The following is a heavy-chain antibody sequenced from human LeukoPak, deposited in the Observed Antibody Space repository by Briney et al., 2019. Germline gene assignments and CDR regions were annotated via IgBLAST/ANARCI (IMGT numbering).Heavy chain of an antibody. CDR2: MNPNSGNT. CDR3: ARLDEVVPAATDDY. J-gene: IGHJ4*02. CDR1: GYTFTSYD. V-gene: IGHV1-8*01. D-gene: IGHD2-2*01. Sequence: ASVKVSCKASGYTFTSYDINWVRQATGQGLEWMGWMNPNSGNTGYAQKFQGRVTITRNTSISTAYMELSSLRSEDTAVYYCARLDEVVPAATDDYWGQGTLVTVSS.